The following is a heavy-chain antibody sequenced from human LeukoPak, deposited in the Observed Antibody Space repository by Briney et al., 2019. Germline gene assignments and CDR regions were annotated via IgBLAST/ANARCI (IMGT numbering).Heavy chain of an antibody. Sequence: GGSLRLSCAASGFTFSSYAMSWVRQAAGKGLEWVSAISGSGGSTYYADSVKGRFTISRDNSKNTLYLQMNSLRAEDTAVYYCAKGAGPYCSGGSCYSNYWGQGTLVTVSS. V-gene: IGHV3-23*01. CDR1: GFTFSSYA. CDR3: AKGAGPYCSGGSCYSNY. CDR2: ISGSGGST. J-gene: IGHJ4*02. D-gene: IGHD2-15*01.